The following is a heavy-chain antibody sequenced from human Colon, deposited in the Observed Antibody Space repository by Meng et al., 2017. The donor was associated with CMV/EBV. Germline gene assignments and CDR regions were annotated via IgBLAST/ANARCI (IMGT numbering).Heavy chain of an antibody. J-gene: IGHJ6*02. V-gene: IGHV3-11*04. D-gene: IGHD2-2*01. CDR1: GFTCSDKH. CDR2: ISNSGTTK. CDR3: ARDCSGTSCFIRNWGFYFGIDV. Sequence: GESLKISCVASGFTCSDKHVTWIRQAPGRGLEWVSYISNSGTTKHYADSVKGRFTISRDNAKNSVYLQMNSLRAEDTAVYYCARDCSGTSCFIRNWGFYFGIDVWGQGTTVTVSS.